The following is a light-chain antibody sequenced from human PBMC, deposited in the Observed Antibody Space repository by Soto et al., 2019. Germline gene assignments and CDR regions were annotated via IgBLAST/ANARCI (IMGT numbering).Light chain of an antibody. CDR1: QSITIY. Sequence: DIQMTQSPSSLSASVGDRVTITCRASQSITIYLNWYQQQPGKAPRLLIYGASTLQTGVPSRFSGSGSMTDFTLTISDLQPEDFATDYCQQTYTAPRTFGQGTKVDI. CDR3: QQTYTAPRT. V-gene: IGKV1-39*01. CDR2: GAS. J-gene: IGKJ1*01.